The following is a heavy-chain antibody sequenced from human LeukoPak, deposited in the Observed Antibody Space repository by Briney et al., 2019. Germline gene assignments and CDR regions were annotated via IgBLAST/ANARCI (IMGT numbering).Heavy chain of an antibody. CDR1: GGSISSGDYY. V-gene: IGHV4-30-4*01. D-gene: IGHD6-13*01. CDR2: IYYSGST. J-gene: IGHJ6*02. CDR3: ARGSGDSSSWYNMNYYYYGMDV. Sequence: PSETLSLTCTVSGGSISSGDYYWSWIRQPPGKGLEWIGYIYYSGSTYYNPSLKSRVTISVDTSKNQFSLKLSSVTAADTAVYYCARGSGDSSSWYNMNYYYYGMDVWGQGTTVTVSS.